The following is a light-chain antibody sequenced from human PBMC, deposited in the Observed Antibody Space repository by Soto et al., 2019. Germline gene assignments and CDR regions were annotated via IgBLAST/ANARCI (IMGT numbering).Light chain of an antibody. CDR1: SSDVGGYKH. J-gene: IGLJ1*01. CDR2: EVS. Sequence: QSALTQPASVSGSPGQSITISCTGTSSDVGGYKHVSWYQHHPGKAPKLMIYEVSNRPSGVSDRFSGSKSGYSASLTISGLQADGEADYYCNSQSSNGIRVFGPGTKLPVL. CDR3: NSQSSNGIRV. V-gene: IGLV2-14*01.